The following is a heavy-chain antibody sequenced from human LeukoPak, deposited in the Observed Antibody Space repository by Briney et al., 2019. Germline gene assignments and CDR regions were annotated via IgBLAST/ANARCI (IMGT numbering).Heavy chain of an antibody. V-gene: IGHV1-2*02. J-gene: IGHJ5*02. D-gene: IGHD2-8*01. CDR3: TRDVIMGYQQGYFDP. CDR1: GYSFIDYY. Sequence: GASVKVSCKASGYSFIDYYIHWVRQAPGQGLECMGWMNPRTGDTRYEEKFQGRVAMTRETSITTAYMELSGLNSDDTAMHFCTRDVIMGYQQGYFDPWGQGTLVTVSS. CDR2: MNPRTGDT.